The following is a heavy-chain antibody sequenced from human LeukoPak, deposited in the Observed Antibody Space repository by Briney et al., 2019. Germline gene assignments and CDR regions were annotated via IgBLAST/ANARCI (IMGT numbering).Heavy chain of an antibody. J-gene: IGHJ4*02. CDR2: IYYSGNI. CDR3: ARRLGTYLFDY. Sequence: SETLSLTCTVSGGSISSSTHYWVWVRQPPGKGLEWIGTIYYSGNIYYSPSLQSRVTVSVDMSKNQFSLTLHSVTATDTAIYYCARRLGTYLFDYWGQGTLVTVSS. CDR1: GGSISSSTHY. V-gene: IGHV4-39*01. D-gene: IGHD3-16*01.